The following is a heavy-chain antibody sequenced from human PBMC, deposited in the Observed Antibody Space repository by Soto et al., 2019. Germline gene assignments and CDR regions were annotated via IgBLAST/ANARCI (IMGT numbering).Heavy chain of an antibody. J-gene: IGHJ3*02. V-gene: IGHV3-66*01. CDR2: IYSGGST. D-gene: IGHD1-26*01. Sequence: EVQLVESGGGLVQPGGSLRLSCAASGFTVSSNYMSWVRQAPGKGLEWVSVIYSGGSTYYADSVKGRFNISRDNSKNTLYLQMNSLRAEDTAVYYCAREDRGIYYSDAVDTWGQGTMVTVSS. CDR1: GFTVSSNY. CDR3: AREDRGIYYSDAVDT.